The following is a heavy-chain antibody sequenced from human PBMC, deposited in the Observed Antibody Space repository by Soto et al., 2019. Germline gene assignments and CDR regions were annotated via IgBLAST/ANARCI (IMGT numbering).Heavy chain of an antibody. Sequence: QVQLVHSGAEVKKPGSSVKVSCKASGGTFSNYGISWVRQVPGQGLEWMAGIIPMFGSANYAQTFQDRVTITADESTSTAYMELSSLRYEDTAVYYCAAYSSGWYNFDYWGQGSLVTVSS. J-gene: IGHJ4*02. D-gene: IGHD6-19*01. CDR1: GGTFSNYG. CDR2: IIPMFGSA. V-gene: IGHV1-69*01. CDR3: AAYSSGWYNFDY.